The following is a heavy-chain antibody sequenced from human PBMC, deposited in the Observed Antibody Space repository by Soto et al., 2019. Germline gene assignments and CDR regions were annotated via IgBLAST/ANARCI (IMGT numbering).Heavy chain of an antibody. CDR2: INPNSGGT. Sequence: ASVKVSCKASGYTFTNFGISWARQAPGQGLEWMGWINPNSGGTDYAQKFQGWVTMTRDTSISTAYMELSRLRSDDTAVYYCARVGYEYTSSSPHFDYWGQGTLVTVSS. D-gene: IGHD6-6*01. V-gene: IGHV1-2*04. CDR3: ARVGYEYTSSSPHFDY. J-gene: IGHJ4*02. CDR1: GYTFTNFG.